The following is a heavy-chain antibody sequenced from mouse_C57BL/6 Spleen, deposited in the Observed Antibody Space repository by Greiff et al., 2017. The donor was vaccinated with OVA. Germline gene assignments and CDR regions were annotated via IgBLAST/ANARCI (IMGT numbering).Heavy chain of an antibody. V-gene: IGHV7-3*01. D-gene: IGHD1-1*01. CDR1: GFTFTDYY. J-gene: IGHJ2*01. CDR3: ARSPLWYGGSFYFDY. CDR2: IRNKANGYTT. Sequence: EVKLVESGGGLVQPGGSLSLSCAASGFTFTDYYMSWVRQPPGKALEWLGFIRNKANGYTTEYSASVKGRFTISRDNSQSILYLQMNALRAEDSATYYCARSPLWYGGSFYFDYWGQGTTLTVSS.